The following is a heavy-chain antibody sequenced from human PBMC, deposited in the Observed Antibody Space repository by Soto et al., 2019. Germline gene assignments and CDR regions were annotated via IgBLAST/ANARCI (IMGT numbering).Heavy chain of an antibody. CDR2: VYYRVRS. CDR1: GGSVSNSNYY. CDR3: ARDLGVVVIDC. D-gene: IGHD3-22*01. V-gene: IGHV4-39*02. J-gene: IGHJ4*02. Sequence: SETLSLTCTVSGGSVSNSNYYCGWIRQSPGKGLEWIGSVYYRVRSYSKSSVKSRVTISVYTSKNQFYLNLNSVTASDTAVYYCARDLGVVVIDCWGQGT.